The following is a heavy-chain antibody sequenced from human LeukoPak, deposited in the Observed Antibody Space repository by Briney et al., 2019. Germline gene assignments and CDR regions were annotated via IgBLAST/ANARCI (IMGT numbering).Heavy chain of an antibody. Sequence: SVKVSCKASGGTFSSYAISWVRQAPGQGLEWMGRIIPILGIANYAQKFQGRVTITADKSTSTAYMELSSLRSEDTAAYYCAKSGYQLLNPYYYGMDVWGQGTTVTVSS. CDR1: GGTFSSYA. CDR2: IIPILGIA. V-gene: IGHV1-69*04. J-gene: IGHJ6*02. CDR3: AKSGYQLLNPYYYGMDV. D-gene: IGHD2-2*02.